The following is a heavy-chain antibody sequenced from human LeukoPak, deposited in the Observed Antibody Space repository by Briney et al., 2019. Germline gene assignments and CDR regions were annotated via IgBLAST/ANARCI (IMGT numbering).Heavy chain of an antibody. Sequence: PSETLSLTCSVSGGSISSYYWSWIRQPAGKGLEWIGRIYTSGSTNYNPSLKSRVTMSVDKSKNQLSLKLSSVTAADTAVYYCARANFWSTYYYFDYWGQGTLVTVSS. CDR2: IYTSGST. CDR3: ARANFWSTYYYFDY. V-gene: IGHV4-4*07. J-gene: IGHJ4*02. D-gene: IGHD3-3*01. CDR1: GGSISSYY.